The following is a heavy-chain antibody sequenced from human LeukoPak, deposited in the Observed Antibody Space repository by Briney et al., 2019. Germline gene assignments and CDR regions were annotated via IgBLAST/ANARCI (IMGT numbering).Heavy chain of an antibody. J-gene: IGHJ6*02. CDR1: GFTFSSYA. CDR2: ISYDGSNK. V-gene: IGHV3-30*04. CDR3: ARDEAGVATAWTYYGMDV. Sequence: GGSLRLPCAASGFTFSSYAMHWVRQAPGKGLEWVAVISYDGSNKYYADSVKGRFTISRDNSKNTLYLQMNSPRAEDTAVYYCARDEAGVATAWTYYGMDVWGQGTTVTVSS. D-gene: IGHD5-12*01.